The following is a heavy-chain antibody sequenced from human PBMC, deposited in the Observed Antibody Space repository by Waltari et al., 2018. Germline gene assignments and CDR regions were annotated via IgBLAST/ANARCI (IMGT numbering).Heavy chain of an antibody. Sequence: QVQLVQSGAEMKKPGASVKVSCKASNYTFTDYNLHWVRQAPGQGPEWMGWSNPNSGSATYAQTFKGRVTLTRDKSLSTAYMELRGLRSDDTAVYYCAKVRFSDFFYPNRDAFDVWGQGTAVTVSS. V-gene: IGHV1-2*02. CDR3: AKVRFSDFFYPNRDAFDV. CDR1: NYTFTDYN. D-gene: IGHD3-3*01. CDR2: SNPNSGSA. J-gene: IGHJ3*01.